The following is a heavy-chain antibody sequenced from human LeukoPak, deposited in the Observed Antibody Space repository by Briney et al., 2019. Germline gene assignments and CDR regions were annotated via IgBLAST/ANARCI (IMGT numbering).Heavy chain of an antibody. CDR1: GFTFDDYG. CDR2: INWNGGST. CDR3: AKSPSGSGSAPFDY. Sequence: GGSLRLSCAASGFTFDDYGMSWVRQAPGKGLEWVSGINWNGGSTGYADSVKGRFTISRDNSENTLYLQMNSLRAEDTAVYYCAKSPSGSGSAPFDYWGQGTLVTVSS. J-gene: IGHJ4*02. D-gene: IGHD3-10*01. V-gene: IGHV3-20*04.